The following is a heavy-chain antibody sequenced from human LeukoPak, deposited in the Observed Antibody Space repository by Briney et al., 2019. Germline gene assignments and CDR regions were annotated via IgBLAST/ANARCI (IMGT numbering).Heavy chain of an antibody. Sequence: GASVKVSCKASGGTFSSYTISWVRQAPGQGLEWMGRIIPILGIANYAQKFQGRVTITADKSTSTAYMELSSLRSEDTAVYYCARGPTYYDPLNYMDVWGKGTTVTVSS. CDR3: ARGPTYYDPLNYMDV. J-gene: IGHJ6*03. V-gene: IGHV1-69*02. D-gene: IGHD3-3*01. CDR2: IIPILGIA. CDR1: GGTFSSYT.